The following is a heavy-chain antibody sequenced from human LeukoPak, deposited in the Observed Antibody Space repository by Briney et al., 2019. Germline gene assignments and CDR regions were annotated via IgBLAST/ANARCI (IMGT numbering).Heavy chain of an antibody. CDR1: GGFLSGYY. V-gene: IGHV4-34*01. D-gene: IGHD2-15*01. CDR3: CSYGLVAFDI. Sequence: SETLSLTCAVYGGFLSGYYWSWIRQPAGKGLEWIGEMNHSGSTNYNPSLKSGVTIPVDTSKNQSSLKLRSVTAADTAVYYCCSYGLVAFDIWGEGTMVTVSS. J-gene: IGHJ3*02. CDR2: MNHSGST.